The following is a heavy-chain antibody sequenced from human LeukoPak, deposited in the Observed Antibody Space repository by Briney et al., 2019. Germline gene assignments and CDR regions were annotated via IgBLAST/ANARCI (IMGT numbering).Heavy chain of an antibody. CDR1: GFTFSSYG. V-gene: IGHV3-33*01. CDR3: AREAATYYDFWSGFGGYYYYGMDV. CDR2: IWYDGSNK. J-gene: IGHJ6*02. D-gene: IGHD3-3*01. Sequence: GGSLRLSCAASGFTFSSYGMHWVRQAPGKGLEWVAVIWYDGSNKYYADSVKGRFTISRDNSKNTLYLQMNSLRAEDTAVYYCAREAATYYDFWSGFGGYYYYGMDVWGQGTTVIVSS.